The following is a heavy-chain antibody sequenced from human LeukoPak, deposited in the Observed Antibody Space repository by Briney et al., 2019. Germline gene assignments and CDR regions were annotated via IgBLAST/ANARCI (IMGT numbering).Heavy chain of an antibody. CDR1: GGTFSSYA. Sequence: SVKVSCKASGGTFSSYAISWVRQAPGQGLEWMGGIIPIFGTANYAQKFQGRVTITADKSTSTAYMELSSLRSEDTAVYYCARAGGYGSGELLTEGYYYMDVWGKGTTVTVSS. V-gene: IGHV1-69*06. D-gene: IGHD3-10*01. J-gene: IGHJ6*03. CDR3: ARAGGYGSGELLTEGYYYMDV. CDR2: IIPIFGTA.